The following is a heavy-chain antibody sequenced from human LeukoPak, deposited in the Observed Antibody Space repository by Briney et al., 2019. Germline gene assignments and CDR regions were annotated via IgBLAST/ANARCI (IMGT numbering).Heavy chain of an antibody. J-gene: IGHJ4*02. Sequence: PSETLSLTCGVSGYSISSGYYWGWIRQPPGKGLQWIGTIYHTGSTYYKPSLKSRVTISVDTSKNHFSLKLSSVTAADAAVYYCARQLFTTSRHFDSWGQGTLVTVSS. CDR3: ARQLFTTSRHFDS. CDR2: IYHTGST. V-gene: IGHV4-38-2*01. CDR1: GYSISSGYY. D-gene: IGHD2-2*01.